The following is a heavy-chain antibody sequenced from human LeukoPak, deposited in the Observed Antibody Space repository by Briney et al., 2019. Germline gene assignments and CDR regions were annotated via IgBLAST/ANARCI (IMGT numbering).Heavy chain of an antibody. CDR3: ARDEEYSSSSDAFDI. J-gene: IGHJ3*02. V-gene: IGHV3-11*04. CDR2: ISSSGSTI. Sequence: GGSLRLSCAASGFTFSDYYMSWIRQAPGKGLEWVSYISSSGSTIYYADSVKGRFTISRDNAKNSLCLQMNSLRAEDTAVYYCARDEEYSSSSDAFDIWGQGTMVTVSS. D-gene: IGHD6-6*01. CDR1: GFTFSDYY.